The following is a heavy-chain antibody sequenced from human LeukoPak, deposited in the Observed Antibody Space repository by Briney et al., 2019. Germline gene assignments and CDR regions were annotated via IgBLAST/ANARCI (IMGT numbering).Heavy chain of an antibody. CDR2: IFPSGGEI. J-gene: IGHJ4*02. Sequence: GGSLRLSCAASGFTFSTFAMIRVRQPPGKGLEWVSSIFPSGGEIHYADSVKGRFTISRDNSKSTLSLQMNSLRAEDTAIYYCATYRQVQVPFECWGQGTLVAVSS. D-gene: IGHD5-18*01. CDR3: ATYRQVQVPFEC. CDR1: GFTFSTFA. V-gene: IGHV3-23*01.